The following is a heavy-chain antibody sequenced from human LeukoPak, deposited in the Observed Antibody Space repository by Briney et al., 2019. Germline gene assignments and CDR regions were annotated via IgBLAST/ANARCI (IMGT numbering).Heavy chain of an antibody. CDR3: ARDRTTVVTPRSSYYFDY. V-gene: IGHV3-30-3*01. CDR1: GFTFSSYA. J-gene: IGHJ4*02. CDR2: ISYDGSNK. Sequence: GRSLRLSCAASGFTFSSYAMHWVRQAPGKGLEWVAVISYDGSNKYYADSVKGRFTISRDNSKNTLYLQMNSLRAEDTAVYYCARDRTTVVTPRSSYYFDYWGQGTLVTVSS. D-gene: IGHD4-23*01.